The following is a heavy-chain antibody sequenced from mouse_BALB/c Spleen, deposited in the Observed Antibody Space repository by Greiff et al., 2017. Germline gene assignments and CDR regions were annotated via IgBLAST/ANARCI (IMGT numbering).Heavy chain of an antibody. Sequence: VQLQQSGPGLVQPSQSLSITCTASGFSLTSYGVHWVRQSPGKGLEWLGVIWSGGSTDYNAAFISRLSISKDNSKSQVFFKMNSLQANDTAIYYCARGPTFAYWGQGTLVTVSA. CDR2: IWSGGST. V-gene: IGHV2-2*02. CDR1: GFSLTSYG. J-gene: IGHJ3*01. CDR3: ARGPTFAY. D-gene: IGHD2-10*01.